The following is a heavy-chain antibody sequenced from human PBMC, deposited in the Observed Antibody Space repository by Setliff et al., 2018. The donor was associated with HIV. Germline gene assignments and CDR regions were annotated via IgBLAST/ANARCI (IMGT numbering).Heavy chain of an antibody. V-gene: IGHV4-4*08. CDR3: AKVRSYGSAYDAFDV. Sequence: PSETLSLTCTVSGGSIGGYYWSWIRQPPGTGLEWLGCIYSGGSTNYNPSLESRVTISLDTSKNQFSLRLTSVTAADTAVYYCAKVRSYGSAYDAFDVWGPGTMVNVSS. CDR2: IYSGGST. D-gene: IGHD3-10*01. CDR1: GGSIGGYY. J-gene: IGHJ3*01.